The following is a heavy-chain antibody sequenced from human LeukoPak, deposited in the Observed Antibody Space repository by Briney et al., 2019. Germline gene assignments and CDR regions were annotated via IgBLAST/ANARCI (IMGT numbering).Heavy chain of an antibody. V-gene: IGHV1-18*01. J-gene: IGHJ4*02. D-gene: IGHD4-11*01. CDR2: ISAYNGNT. Sequence: GASVKVSCKASGYTFTSYGISWVRQAPGQGLEWMGWISAYNGNTNYAQKLQGRVTMTTDTSTSTAYMELRSLRSDDTAVYYCARDRIPTVTTSWGYGYWGQGTLVTVSS. CDR3: ARDRIPTVTTSWGYGY. CDR1: GYTFTSYG.